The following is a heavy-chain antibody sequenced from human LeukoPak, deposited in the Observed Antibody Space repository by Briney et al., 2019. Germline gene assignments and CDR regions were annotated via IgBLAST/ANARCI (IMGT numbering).Heavy chain of an antibody. Sequence: GGSLRLSCAASGFTFSSYSMNWVRQAPGKGLEWVSYISSSSSTIYYADSVKGRFTISRDNAKNSLYLHMNSLRDEDTAVYYCARETPEYDWGQGTLVTVSS. V-gene: IGHV3-48*02. CDR1: GFTFSSYS. CDR2: ISSSSSTI. CDR3: ARETPEYD. J-gene: IGHJ4*02. D-gene: IGHD1-14*01.